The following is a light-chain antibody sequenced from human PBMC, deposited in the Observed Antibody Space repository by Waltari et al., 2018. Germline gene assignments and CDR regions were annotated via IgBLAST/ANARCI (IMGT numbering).Light chain of an antibody. V-gene: IGKV1-5*03. CDR3: QQYHIYPFT. CDR1: QSISSW. CDR2: KAS. J-gene: IGKJ5*01. Sequence: DIQMTQSPSTLSASVGDRVTITCRASQSISSWLAWYQQKPGKAPNLLIYKASNLESGVPSRFSGSGSGTEFTLTISSLQPDDFATYYCQQYHIYPFTFGQGSRLEIK.